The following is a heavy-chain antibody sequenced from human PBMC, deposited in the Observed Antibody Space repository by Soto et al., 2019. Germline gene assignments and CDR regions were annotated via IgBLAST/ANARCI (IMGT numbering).Heavy chain of an antibody. CDR3: AKTSVSYCSGGSCYPNWFDP. Sequence: PEETLSLTCTVSGGSISSSSYYWGWIRQPPGKGLEWIGSIYYSGSTYYNPSLKSRVTISVDTSKNQFSLKLSSVTAADTAVYYCAKTSVSYCSGGSCYPNWFDPWGQGTLVTVSS. CDR1: GGSISSSSYY. J-gene: IGHJ5*02. CDR2: IYYSGST. D-gene: IGHD2-15*01. V-gene: IGHV4-39*01.